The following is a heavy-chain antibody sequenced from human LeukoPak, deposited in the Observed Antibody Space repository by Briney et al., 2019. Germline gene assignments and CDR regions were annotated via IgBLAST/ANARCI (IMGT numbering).Heavy chain of an antibody. CDR3: ARGEIPPYYYSYMDV. J-gene: IGHJ6*03. CDR2: MNPNSGNT. V-gene: IGHV1-8*01. CDR1: GYTFTSYD. D-gene: IGHD2-2*02. Sequence: ASVKVSCKASGYTFTSYDINWVRQATGQGLEWMGWMNPNSGNTGYAQKFQGRVTMTRNTSISTAYMELSSLRSEDTAVYYCARGEIPPYYYSYMDVWGKGPTVTVSS.